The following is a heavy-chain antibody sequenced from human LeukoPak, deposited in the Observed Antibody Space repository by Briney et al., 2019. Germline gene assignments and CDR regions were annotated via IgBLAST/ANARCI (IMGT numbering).Heavy chain of an antibody. D-gene: IGHD2/OR15-2a*01. CDR3: ARESSCDTTNCLAPTDWFDP. CDR2: ISPNSGGT. CDR1: GYTFTGYY. Sequence: ASVKVSCKASGYTFTGYYIHWVRQAPGQGLEWMGWISPNSGGTNYAQKFQGRVTMTRDTSITTAYMELSRLISDDTAVYYCARESSCDTTNCLAPTDWFDPWGQGTLVTVSS. V-gene: IGHV1-2*02. J-gene: IGHJ5*02.